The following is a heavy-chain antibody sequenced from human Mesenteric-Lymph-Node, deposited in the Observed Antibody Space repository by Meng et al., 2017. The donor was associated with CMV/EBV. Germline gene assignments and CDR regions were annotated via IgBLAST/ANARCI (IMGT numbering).Heavy chain of an antibody. Sequence: GGSLRLSCAASGFNVTYNYMAWVRQAPGKGLEWVSLIYSGGATYYADSVKGRFTISRDNSKNTLYLQMNSLRAEDTAVYYCAKAKEVRATPDYYNGMDVWGQGTTVTVSS. CDR3: AKAKEVRATPDYYNGMDV. CDR1: GFNVTYNY. V-gene: IGHV3-53*05. CDR2: IYSGGAT. D-gene: IGHD1-26*01. J-gene: IGHJ6*02.